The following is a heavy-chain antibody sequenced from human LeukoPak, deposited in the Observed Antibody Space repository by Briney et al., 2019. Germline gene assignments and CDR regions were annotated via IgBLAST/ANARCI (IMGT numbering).Heavy chain of an antibody. CDR1: GYTFTGYY. CDR2: IIPIFGTA. V-gene: IGHV1-69*06. D-gene: IGHD5-18*01. Sequence: ASVKVSCKASGYTFTGYYMHWVRQAPGQGLEWMGGIIPIFGTANYAQKFQGRVTITADKSTSTAYMELSSLRSEDTAVYYCARSLVDTAMDFDYWGQGTLVTVSS. CDR3: ARSLVDTAMDFDY. J-gene: IGHJ4*02.